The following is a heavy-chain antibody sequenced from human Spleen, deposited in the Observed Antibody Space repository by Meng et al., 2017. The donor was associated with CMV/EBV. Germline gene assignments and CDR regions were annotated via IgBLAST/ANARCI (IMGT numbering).Heavy chain of an antibody. CDR3: ARGTIRDY. CDR1: GFTFSRYW. Sequence: GGSLRLSCAASGFTFSRYWMHWVRQAPGKGLEWVSSISSSTTYISYAGSVKGRFTISRDNAKNSLYLQMNSLRAEDTAVYYCARGTIRDYWGQGTLVTVSS. J-gene: IGHJ4*02. V-gene: IGHV3-21*01. CDR2: ISSSTTYI. D-gene: IGHD3-3*01.